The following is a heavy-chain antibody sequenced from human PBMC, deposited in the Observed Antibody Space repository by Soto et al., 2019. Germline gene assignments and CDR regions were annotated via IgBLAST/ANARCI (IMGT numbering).Heavy chain of an antibody. J-gene: IGHJ4*02. V-gene: IGHV4-39*01. CDR2: IYFNGST. Sequence: QLQLQESGPGLVKPSETPSLTCTVSGASISSRSYYWGWIRQPPGMGLEYIATIYFNGSTYYNSSHKSRITISVAMYKNRFSLTVTSVTAADTAVDFGASTGYASDVRGPIYYWGQGTLLTVPS. D-gene: IGHD3-10*02. CDR3: ASTGYASDVRGPIYY. CDR1: GASISSRSYY.